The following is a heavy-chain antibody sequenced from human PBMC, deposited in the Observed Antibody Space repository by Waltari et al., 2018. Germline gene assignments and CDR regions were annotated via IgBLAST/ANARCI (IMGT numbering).Heavy chain of an antibody. CDR3: VRESRKDLWLVLDN. Sequence: DVELVESGGGLVQPGGSLRLSCAASGFDFSSYVMNWVRQAPGKGLEWFSSISNSGTKIKYADAVRGRVTTSRDNAKKSLSLQLTSLRAEDTAVYYCVRESRKDLWLVLDNWGQGTLVTVSS. CDR1: GFDFSSYV. D-gene: IGHD5-18*01. J-gene: IGHJ4*02. CDR2: ISNSGTKI. V-gene: IGHV3-48*03.